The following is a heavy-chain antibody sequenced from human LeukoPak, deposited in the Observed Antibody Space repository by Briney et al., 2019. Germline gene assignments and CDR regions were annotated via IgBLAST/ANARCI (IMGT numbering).Heavy chain of an antibody. D-gene: IGHD4-17*01. Sequence: GASVKVSCKASGYTFTSYDINWVRQATGQGLEWMGSMNPNSGNTGYAQKFQGRVTMTRNTSISTAYMELSSLRSEDTAVYYCARGPTVTTWDRDFDYWGQGTLVTVSS. J-gene: IGHJ4*02. CDR1: GYTFTSYD. CDR3: ARGPTVTTWDRDFDY. CDR2: MNPNSGNT. V-gene: IGHV1-8*01.